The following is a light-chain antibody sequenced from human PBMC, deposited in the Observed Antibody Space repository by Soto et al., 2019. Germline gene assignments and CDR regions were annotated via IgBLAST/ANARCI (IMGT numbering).Light chain of an antibody. Sequence: EIVLTQSPATLSLSPGERATLSCRASQSVSSYLAWYQQKPGQAPRLLIYDASNRATGIPARFSGSGSGTDFTLTISSLVPEDFAVYYCQQPSWTFGQGTRLEIK. CDR3: QQPSWT. J-gene: IGKJ5*01. V-gene: IGKV3-11*01. CDR2: DAS. CDR1: QSVSSY.